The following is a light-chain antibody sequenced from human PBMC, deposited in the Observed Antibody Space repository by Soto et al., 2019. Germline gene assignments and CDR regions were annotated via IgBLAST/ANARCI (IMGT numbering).Light chain of an antibody. CDR2: YAS. V-gene: IGKV3-15*01. CDR3: QHYSNWPPT. Sequence: EMVMTQSPATLSVSPGERVTLSCRASESVHRNLAWYQQKPGQGPSLLIYYASTRATGVPDRFTGSGSGTEFTLTISSLQSEDFGLYHCQHYSNWPPTFGPWTKVEIK. CDR1: ESVHRN. J-gene: IGKJ3*01.